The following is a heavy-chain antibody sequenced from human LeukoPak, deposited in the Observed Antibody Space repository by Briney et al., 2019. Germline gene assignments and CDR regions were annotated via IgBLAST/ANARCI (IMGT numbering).Heavy chain of an antibody. J-gene: IGHJ4*02. CDR1: GFTFSSYS. D-gene: IGHD6-19*01. Sequence: PGGSLRLSCAASGFTFSSYSMNWVRQAPGKGLEWVSSISSSSSYIYYADSVKGRFTISRDNAKNSLYLQMNSLRAEDTAVYYCARGLRMVAVAAYFDYWGQGTLVTVSS. CDR3: ARGLRMVAVAAYFDY. CDR2: ISSSSSYI. V-gene: IGHV3-21*01.